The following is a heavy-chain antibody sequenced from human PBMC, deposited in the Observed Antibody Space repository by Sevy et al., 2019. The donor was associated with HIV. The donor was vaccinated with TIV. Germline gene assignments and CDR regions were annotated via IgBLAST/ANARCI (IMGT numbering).Heavy chain of an antibody. CDR3: AKALVAAAGGGYFDY. J-gene: IGHJ4*02. CDR1: GFTFSSYG. V-gene: IGHV3-30*18. CDR2: ISYDGSNK. Sequence: GGSLRLSCAASGFTFSSYGMHWVRQAPGKGLEWVAVISYDGSNKYYADSVKGRFTISRDNSKNTLYLQMTSLTAEDKAVNYCAKALVAAAGGGYFDYWGQGTLVTVSS. D-gene: IGHD6-13*01.